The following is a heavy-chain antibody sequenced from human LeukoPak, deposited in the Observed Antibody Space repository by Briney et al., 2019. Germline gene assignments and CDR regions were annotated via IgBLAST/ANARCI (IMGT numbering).Heavy chain of an antibody. D-gene: IGHD6-19*01. Sequence: GASVKVSCKASGYTFTGYYMHWVRQAPGQGLEWMGRINPNSGGTNYAQKFQGRVTMTRDTSISTAYMELSRLRSGDTAVYYCALQRGVAGHYYYYGMDVWGQGTTVTVSS. CDR1: GYTFTGYY. CDR2: INPNSGGT. CDR3: ALQRGVAGHYYYYGMDV. J-gene: IGHJ6*02. V-gene: IGHV1-2*06.